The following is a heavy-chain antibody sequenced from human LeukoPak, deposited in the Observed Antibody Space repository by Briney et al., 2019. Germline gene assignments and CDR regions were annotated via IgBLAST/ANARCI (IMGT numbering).Heavy chain of an antibody. CDR1: GYTFTGYY. J-gene: IGHJ4*02. Sequence: ASVKVSCKASGYTFTGYYMHWVRQAPGQGLEWMGWINPNSGGTNYAQKFQGRVTMTRDTSISTAYMELSRLRPDDTAVYYCARAGYSSGWYVGYWGQGTLVTVSS. CDR2: INPNSGGT. D-gene: IGHD6-19*01. CDR3: ARAGYSSGWYVGY. V-gene: IGHV1-2*02.